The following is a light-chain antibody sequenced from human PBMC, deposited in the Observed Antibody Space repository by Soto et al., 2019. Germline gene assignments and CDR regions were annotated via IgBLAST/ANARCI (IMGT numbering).Light chain of an antibody. J-gene: IGKJ1*01. Sequence: EIVWTQSPGTLSLSPGEKATLPCRASQSVSSNNLAWYQQKPGQAPRLLIYGASSRATGIPDRFSCSGSGTDFTLTISRLEPEDFAVYYCQQYGSSPWTFGQGTKVEIK. V-gene: IGKV3-20*01. CDR1: QSVSSNN. CDR2: GAS. CDR3: QQYGSSPWT.